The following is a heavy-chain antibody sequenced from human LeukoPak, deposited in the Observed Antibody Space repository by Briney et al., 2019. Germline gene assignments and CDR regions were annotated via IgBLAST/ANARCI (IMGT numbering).Heavy chain of an antibody. V-gene: IGHV1-2*06. CDR3: ARDLSYLAGY. D-gene: IGHD2/OR15-2a*01. CDR2: INPNSGGT. Sequence: ASVKVSCKGSGYTFTGYYMHWVRQAPGQGIEWMGRINPNSGGTNYEQKFQGRVKITRDTSISTAYMELSRLRSDDTAVYYCARDLSYLAGYWGQGTLVTVSS. CDR1: GYTFTGYY. J-gene: IGHJ4*02.